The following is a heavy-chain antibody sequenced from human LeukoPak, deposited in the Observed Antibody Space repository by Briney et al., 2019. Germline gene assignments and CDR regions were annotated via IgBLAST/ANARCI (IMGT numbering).Heavy chain of an antibody. Sequence: GGSLRLSCAASGFTVSSNYMSWVRQAPGKGLEWVSVIYSGGSTYYADSVKGRFTISRDNSKNTLYLQMNSLRAEDTAVYYCARALAVADFEGYWGQGTLVTVSS. V-gene: IGHV3-66*02. CDR2: IYSGGST. J-gene: IGHJ4*02. CDR1: GFTVSSNY. CDR3: ARALAVADFEGY. D-gene: IGHD6-19*01.